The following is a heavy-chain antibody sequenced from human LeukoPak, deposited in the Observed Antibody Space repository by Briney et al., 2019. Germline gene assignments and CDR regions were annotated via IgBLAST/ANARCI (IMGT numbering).Heavy chain of an antibody. V-gene: IGHV6-1*01. J-gene: IGHJ3*02. CDR2: TYYRSRWHY. CDR3: ARETLRLRDAFDI. CDR1: GDSVSNTNAA. D-gene: IGHD5-12*01. Sequence: SQTLSLTCAISGDSVSNTNAAWNWLRRSPSRGLEWLGRTYYRSRWHYDYAPSLQSRITINPDTSKNQFSLQLNSVTPEDTAVYYCARETLRLRDAFDIWGQGTMVTVSS.